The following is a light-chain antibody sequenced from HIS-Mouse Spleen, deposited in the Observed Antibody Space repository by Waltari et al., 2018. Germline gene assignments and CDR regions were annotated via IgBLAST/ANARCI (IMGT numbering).Light chain of an antibody. CDR1: SINVGGSTY. J-gene: IGLJ1*01. V-gene: IGLV2-11*01. Sequence: QSALTPPRSVSGSPGKSVTTSCTGTSINVGGSTYSYWYQQHPGKAPKLIIYDVSKRPSGVPDRFAGSKSGNTASLTISGLQAEDEADYYCCSYAGSYSYIFGTGTKVTVL. CDR3: CSYAGSYSYI. CDR2: DVS.